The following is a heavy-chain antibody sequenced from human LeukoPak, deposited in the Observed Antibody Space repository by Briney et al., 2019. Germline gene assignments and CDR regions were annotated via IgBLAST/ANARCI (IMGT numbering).Heavy chain of an antibody. J-gene: IGHJ6*02. Sequence: PGGSLRLSCAASGFTFSGYSINWVRQAPGKGLEWVSSISSSSDYIYYADSVKGRFTISRDNAKNSPYLQMNSLRAEDTAVYYCARDKHDYVWGSFRPNYYYYGMDVWGQGTTVTVSS. D-gene: IGHD3-16*02. V-gene: IGHV3-21*01. CDR1: GFTFSGYS. CDR2: ISSSSDYI. CDR3: ARDKHDYVWGSFRPNYYYYGMDV.